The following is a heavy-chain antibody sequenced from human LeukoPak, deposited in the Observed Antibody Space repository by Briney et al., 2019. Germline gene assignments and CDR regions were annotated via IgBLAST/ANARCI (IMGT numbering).Heavy chain of an antibody. CDR1: GFTFSNVW. Sequence: NPGGSMSLSCAPSGFTFSNVWMSWVRQAPGKGLEWGGRIKSKTDEGTPDYAAPVKGRFTISRDESKNTLYQQRNSLKTEDTAVYYCAKPAVAVGYYFDYWGQGTLVTVSS. CDR3: AKPAVAVGYYFDY. J-gene: IGHJ4*02. D-gene: IGHD6-19*01. V-gene: IGHV3-15*01. CDR2: IKSKTDEGTP.